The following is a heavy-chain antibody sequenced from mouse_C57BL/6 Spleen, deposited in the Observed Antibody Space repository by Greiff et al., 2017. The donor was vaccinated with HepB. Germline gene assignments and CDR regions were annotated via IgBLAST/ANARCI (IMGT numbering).Heavy chain of an antibody. CDR3: ARDLNDYDVGYFDY. CDR1: GYSITSGYY. Sequence: EVHLVESGPGLVKPSQSLSLTCSVTGYSITSGYYWNWIRQFPGNKLEWMGYISYDGSNNYNPSLKNRISITRDTSTNQFFLKLNSVTTEDTATYYCARDLNDYDVGYFDYWGQGTTLTVSS. J-gene: IGHJ2*01. D-gene: IGHD2-4*01. V-gene: IGHV3-6*01. CDR2: ISYDGSN.